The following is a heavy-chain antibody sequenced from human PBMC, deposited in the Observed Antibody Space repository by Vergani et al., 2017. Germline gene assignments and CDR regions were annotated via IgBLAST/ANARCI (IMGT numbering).Heavy chain of an antibody. CDR3: ARVMSGAGFDY. CDR2: TRTQANSYTT. Sequence: EVQLVESGGGLVQPGGSLRLSCAASGFTFSDHYMDWVRQAPGKGLDWVGRTRTQANSYTTEYAASVNGRLTISRDDSKNSLYLQMNSRKTEDTAIYFCARVMSGAGFDYWGQGTLVTVSS. D-gene: IGHD3-10*01. J-gene: IGHJ4*02. CDR1: GFTFSDHY. V-gene: IGHV3-72*01.